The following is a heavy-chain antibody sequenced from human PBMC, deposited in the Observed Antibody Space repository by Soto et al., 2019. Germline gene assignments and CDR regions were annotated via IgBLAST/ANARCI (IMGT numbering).Heavy chain of an antibody. D-gene: IGHD6-19*01. CDR3: ARRVSDSSGWYWDYFDY. V-gene: IGHV4-59*08. CDR2: IYYSGST. CDR1: GGSISSYY. Sequence: TSETLSLTCTVSGGSISSYYWSWIRQPPGKGLEWIGYIYYSGSTNYNPSLKSRVTISVDTSKNQFSLKLSSVTAADTAVYYCARRVSDSSGWYWDYFDYWGQGTLVTVSS. J-gene: IGHJ4*02.